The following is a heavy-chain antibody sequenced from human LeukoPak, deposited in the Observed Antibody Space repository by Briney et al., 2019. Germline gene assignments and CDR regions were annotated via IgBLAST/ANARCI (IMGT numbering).Heavy chain of an antibody. J-gene: IGHJ6*02. CDR3: ARDTARTIGYCSGGSCSGQEYGMDV. D-gene: IGHD2-15*01. Sequence: ASVKVSCKASGYTFTSYYMHWVRQAPGQGLEWMGIINPSGGSTSYAQKFQGRVTMTRDTSTSTVYMELSSLRSEDTAVYYCARDTARTIGYCSGGSCSGQEYGMDVWGQGTTVTVSS. CDR1: GYTFTSYY. CDR2: INPSGGST. V-gene: IGHV1-46*01.